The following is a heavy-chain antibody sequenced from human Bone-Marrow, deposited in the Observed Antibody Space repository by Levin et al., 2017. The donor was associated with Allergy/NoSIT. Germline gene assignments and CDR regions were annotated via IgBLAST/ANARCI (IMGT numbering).Heavy chain of an antibody. CDR1: GGTFSTYT. CDR3: ARGEIGSSGLFDD. V-gene: IGHV1-69*13. CDR2: IMPIIGTA. D-gene: IGHD6-19*01. J-gene: IGHJ4*02. Sequence: SVKVSCKASGGTFSTYTISWVRQAPGQGLEWMGGIMPIIGTANYAQKFQGRVTINADESTSTAYMELSSLRSEDTAVYYCARGEIGSSGLFDDWGQGTLVTVSS.